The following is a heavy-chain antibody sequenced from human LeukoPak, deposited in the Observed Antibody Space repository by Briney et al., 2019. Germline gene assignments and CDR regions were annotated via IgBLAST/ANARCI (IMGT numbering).Heavy chain of an antibody. J-gene: IGHJ4*02. V-gene: IGHV4-59*08. CDR3: ARMAYYDILTVDY. D-gene: IGHD3-9*01. CDR1: GGSISSYY. Sequence: SETLSLTCTVPGGSISSYYWSWIRQPPGKGLEWIGYIYYSGSTNYNPSLKSRVTISVDTSKNQFSLKLSSVTAADTAVYYCARMAYYDILTVDYWGQGTLVTVSS. CDR2: IYYSGST.